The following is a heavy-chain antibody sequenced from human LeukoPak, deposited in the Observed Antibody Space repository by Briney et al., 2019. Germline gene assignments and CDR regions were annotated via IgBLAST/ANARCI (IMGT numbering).Heavy chain of an antibody. CDR1: GFTVSSNY. Sequence: PGGSLRLSCAASGFTVSSNYMSWVRQAPGKGLEWVSVIYSGGSAYYADSVKGRFTISRDSSKNTLYLQMNSLRVEDTAVYYCARDRLYISSSEDYRGQGILVTVSS. V-gene: IGHV3-53*01. J-gene: IGHJ4*02. CDR2: IYSGGSA. CDR3: ARDRLYISSSEDY. D-gene: IGHD6-6*01.